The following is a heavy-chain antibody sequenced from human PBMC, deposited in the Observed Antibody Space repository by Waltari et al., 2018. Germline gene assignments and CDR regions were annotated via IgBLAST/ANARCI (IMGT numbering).Heavy chain of an antibody. CDR2: FYSAVST. D-gene: IGHD6-19*01. CDR1: GFTFSSYS. Sequence: QVQLVESGGGVVQPGTSLRLSCAASGFTFSSYSMHWVRQAPGKGRGWFSVFYSAVSTNYADPVKGRFTISRDNSKNMLSLQMNSLRTEDTAVYYCARENSVAGARAFDYWGQGLLVTVSS. CDR3: ARENSVAGARAFDY. J-gene: IGHJ4*02. V-gene: IGHV3-NL1*01.